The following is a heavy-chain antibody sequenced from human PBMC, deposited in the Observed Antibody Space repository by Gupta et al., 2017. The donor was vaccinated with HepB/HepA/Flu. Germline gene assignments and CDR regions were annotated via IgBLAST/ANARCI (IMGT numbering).Heavy chain of an antibody. CDR3: VSDLRCPGGTCVNY. CDR2: ISNDNNYI. CDR1: GFTFSSYS. J-gene: IGHJ4*02. Sequence: EVQLVESGGGLVKPGGSLRLSCAASGFTFSSYSMSWVRQAPGKGLEWISSISNDNNYIFYADSVKGRFTISRDNAKNSLYLQMNSLRAEDSALYYCVSDLRCPGGTCVNYWGQGTLVTVSS. V-gene: IGHV3-21*01. D-gene: IGHD2-15*01.